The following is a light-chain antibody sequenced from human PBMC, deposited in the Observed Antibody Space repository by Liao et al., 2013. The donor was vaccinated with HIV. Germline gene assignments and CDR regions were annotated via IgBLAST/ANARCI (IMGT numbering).Light chain of an antibody. V-gene: IGLV3-21*01. Sequence: SYVLAQPSSVPVAPGKTARITCGGDNIGSKSVHWYQQKPGQAPVMVIYFDSDRPSGIPERFSGSNSGNTATLTISGTQTMDEADYYCQAWDSNSWVFGGGTELTVL. J-gene: IGLJ3*02. CDR2: FDS. CDR1: NIGSKS. CDR3: QAWDSNSWV.